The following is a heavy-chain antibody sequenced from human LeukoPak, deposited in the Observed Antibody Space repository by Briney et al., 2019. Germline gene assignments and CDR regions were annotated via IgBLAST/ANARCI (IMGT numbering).Heavy chain of an antibody. CDR3: AKDSGDRSLRNYYFDL. V-gene: IGHV3-30*18. CDR1: GFTFSAYG. Sequence: GGSLTLSCAASGFTFSAYGMLWVRQAPGKGLEWVTFISYDGSNIYYADSVKGRFTISKDNSKNTLYLQMNSLRAEDTAVYDCAKDSGDRSLRNYYFDLWGRGTLVTVSS. J-gene: IGHJ2*01. D-gene: IGHD1-7*01. CDR2: ISYDGSNI.